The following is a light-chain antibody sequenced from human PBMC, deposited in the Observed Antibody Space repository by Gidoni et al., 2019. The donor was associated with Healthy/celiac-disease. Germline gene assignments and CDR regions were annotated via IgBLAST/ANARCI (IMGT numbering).Light chain of an antibody. J-gene: IGKJ3*01. CDR1: QSISSY. CDR3: QQSYSTPFT. Sequence: DIPMTPSPSSLYASVGDRVTITCRASQSISSYLNWYQQKPGKAPKLLIYAASSLQSGVPSRFSGSGSGTDFTLTISSLQPEDFATYYCQQSYSTPFTFGPGTKVDIK. CDR2: AAS. V-gene: IGKV1-39*01.